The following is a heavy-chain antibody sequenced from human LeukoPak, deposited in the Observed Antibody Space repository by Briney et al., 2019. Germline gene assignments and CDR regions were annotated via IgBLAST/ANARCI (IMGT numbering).Heavy chain of an antibody. D-gene: IGHD5-12*01. V-gene: IGHV3-23*01. Sequence: GGSLRLSCAASGFTFNIYAMSWVRQAPGKGLECVSVISGSGGSTYYADSVKGRFTISRDNAKNSLYLQMNSLRAEDTALYYCAKAPAGYATHRGDNFDYWGQGTLVTVSS. J-gene: IGHJ4*02. CDR2: ISGSGGST. CDR1: GFTFNIYA. CDR3: AKAPAGYATHRGDNFDY.